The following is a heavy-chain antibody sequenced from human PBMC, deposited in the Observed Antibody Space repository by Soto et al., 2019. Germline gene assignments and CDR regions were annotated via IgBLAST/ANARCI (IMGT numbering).Heavy chain of an antibody. CDR3: SRDSTLYYYFYFMDF. Sequence: QVQLVQSGAEVKKPGASVKVSCKASGYTFTSYYMHWVRQAPGQGLEWMGIINPSGGSTSYAQKFHRRVTMTSDTSTSTVYVHLSSLRSEDTAVYYCSRDSTLYYYFYFMDFWGQGTTVTVSS. CDR1: GYTFTSYY. CDR2: INPSGGST. V-gene: IGHV1-46*03. J-gene: IGHJ6*02.